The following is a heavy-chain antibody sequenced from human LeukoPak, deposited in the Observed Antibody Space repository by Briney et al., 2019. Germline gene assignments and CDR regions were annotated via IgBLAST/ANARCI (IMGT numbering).Heavy chain of an antibody. D-gene: IGHD1-1*01. CDR2: ISDSGST. CDR3: ARDSMEGNDY. Sequence: SETLSLTCVVSVGSLSTHHWCWIRQSPGGGLEWIGYISDSGSTNYNPSLKSRVTISVDTSKNQFSLKLSSVTAADTAVYYCARDSMEGNDYWGQGTLVTVSS. V-gene: IGHV4-59*11. CDR1: VGSLSTHH. J-gene: IGHJ4*02.